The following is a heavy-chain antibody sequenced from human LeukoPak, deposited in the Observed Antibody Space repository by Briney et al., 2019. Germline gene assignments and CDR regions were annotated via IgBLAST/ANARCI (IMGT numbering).Heavy chain of an antibody. V-gene: IGHV1-2*02. CDR3: ARGVWGYYYYYMDV. D-gene: IGHD1-26*01. CDR2: INPNRGAT. Sequence: EASVNLSCNASGYTFTGYYMHWVRHPPGQGLECMGGINPNRGATNYAQTFQGRITTTKNTSISTAYMELSRLRSDDTAVYYCARGVWGYYYYYMDVWGKGTTVTISS. CDR1: GYTFTGYY. J-gene: IGHJ6*03.